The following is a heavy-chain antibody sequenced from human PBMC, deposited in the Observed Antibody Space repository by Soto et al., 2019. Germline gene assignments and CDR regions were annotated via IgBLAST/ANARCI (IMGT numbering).Heavy chain of an antibody. J-gene: IGHJ4*02. CDR1: GYTFSSYG. CDR3: ARSGAYCTSITCLFDSF. D-gene: IGHD2-8*01. CDR2: ISAYNGDT. V-gene: IGHV1-18*01. Sequence: QAQLVQSGAEVKKPGASVKVSCRASGYTFSSYGYAWVRQAPGQGLEWMGWISAYNGDTNYAQKFQVRVTLTTDPSTTTAYMELRNLGSDDTAVYYCARSGAYCTSITCLFDSFWGLGTLVTVSS.